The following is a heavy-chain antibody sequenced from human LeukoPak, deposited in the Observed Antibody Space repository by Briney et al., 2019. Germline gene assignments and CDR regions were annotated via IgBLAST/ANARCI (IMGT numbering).Heavy chain of an antibody. CDR3: AREVTGGSSSYYFDY. D-gene: IGHD6-6*01. CDR1: GFTVSSNY. J-gene: IGHJ4*02. V-gene: IGHV3-66*01. CDR2: IYSGGST. Sequence: GGSLRLSCAASGFTVSSNYMSWVRQAPGKGLEWVSVIYSGGSTYYADSVKGRFTISRDNSKNTLYLQMNSLRAEDTAVYYCAREVTGGSSSYYFDYRGQGTLVTVSS.